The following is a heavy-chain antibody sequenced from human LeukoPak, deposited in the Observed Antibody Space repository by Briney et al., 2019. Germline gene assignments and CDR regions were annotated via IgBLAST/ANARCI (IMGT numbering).Heavy chain of an antibody. V-gene: IGHV3-15*01. Sequence: AGGSLRLSCAASGFTFSNAWMSWVRQAPGKGLEWVGRIKSKTDGGTTDYAAPVKGRSTISRDDSKNTLYLQINSLKTEDTAVYYCTTDILGDSSGYYYDRSYWGQGTLVTVSS. D-gene: IGHD3-22*01. CDR3: TTDILGDSSGYYYDRSY. CDR1: GFTFSNAW. J-gene: IGHJ4*02. CDR2: IKSKTDGGTT.